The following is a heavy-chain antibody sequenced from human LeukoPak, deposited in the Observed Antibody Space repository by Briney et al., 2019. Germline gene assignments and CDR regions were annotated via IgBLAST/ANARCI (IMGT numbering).Heavy chain of an antibody. V-gene: IGHV1-69*05. D-gene: IGHD6-13*01. J-gene: IGHJ4*02. CDR3: ASKGGIAAAGRGGLDY. CDR1: GGTFSSYA. Sequence: SVKVSCKASGGTFSSYAISWVRQAPGQGLEWMGGIIPIFGTANYAQKFQGRVTITTDESTSTAYMELSSLRSEDTAVYYCASKGGIAAAGRGGLDYWGQGTLVTVSS. CDR2: IIPIFGTA.